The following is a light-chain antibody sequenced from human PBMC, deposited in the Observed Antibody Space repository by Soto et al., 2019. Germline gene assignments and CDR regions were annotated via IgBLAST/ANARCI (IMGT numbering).Light chain of an antibody. CDR1: QTISTW. Sequence: DIQVTQSPPTLSASLGDRVTITCRASQTISTWMAWYQHKPGKAPKLLIYVASSLQGGVPSRFSGSGSGTDFTLTISRMEPEDFAVYCCQQYGSSPRTFGQGTKVDI. V-gene: IGKV1-5*01. CDR3: QQYGSSPRT. CDR2: VAS. J-gene: IGKJ1*01.